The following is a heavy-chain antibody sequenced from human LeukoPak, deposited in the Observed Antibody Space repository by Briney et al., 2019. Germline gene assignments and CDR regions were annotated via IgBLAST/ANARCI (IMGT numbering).Heavy chain of an antibody. D-gene: IGHD5-12*01. CDR3: ARHVDGRSWFDP. J-gene: IGHJ5*02. CDR2: IYDSGST. CDR1: GGSISSSYYY. Sequence: SETLSLTCTVSGGSISSSYYYWGWIRQPPGKGLEWIGSIYDSGSTYYNPSLKSRVTISVDTSKNQFSLKLNSVTAADTAVYYCARHVDGRSWFDPWGQGTLVTVSS. V-gene: IGHV4-39*01.